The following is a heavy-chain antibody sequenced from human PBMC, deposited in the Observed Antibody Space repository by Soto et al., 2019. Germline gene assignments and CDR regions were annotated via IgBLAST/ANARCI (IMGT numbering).Heavy chain of an antibody. CDR2: ISGSGGST. D-gene: IGHD3-22*01. CDR3: AKVPGDSSGYYLLGGLDY. CDR1: GFTFSSYA. J-gene: IGHJ4*02. V-gene: IGHV3-23*01. Sequence: GSLRLSCAASGFTFSSYAMSWVRQAPGKGLEWVSAISGSGGSTYYADSVKGRFTISRDNSKNTLYLQMNSLRAEDTAVYYCAKVPGDSSGYYLLGGLDYWGQGTLVTVSS.